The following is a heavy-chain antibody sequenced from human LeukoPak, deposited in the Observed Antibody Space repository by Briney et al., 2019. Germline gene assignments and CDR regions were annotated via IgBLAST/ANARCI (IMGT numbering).Heavy chain of an antibody. V-gene: IGHV3-48*04. CDR2: ISGSSSTI. J-gene: IGHJ4*02. CDR1: GFTFSSYS. Sequence: AGGSLRLSCAASGFTFSSYSMNWVRQAPGKGLEWVSYISGSSSTIDYADSVKGRFTISRDNAKNSLYLQMNSLRAEDTAIYYCARDGAYDTSGYALAPDYWGQGTLVTVSS. D-gene: IGHD3-22*01. CDR3: ARDGAYDTSGYALAPDY.